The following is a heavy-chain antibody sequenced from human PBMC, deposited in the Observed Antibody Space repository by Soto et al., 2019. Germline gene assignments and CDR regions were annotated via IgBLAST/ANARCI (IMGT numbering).Heavy chain of an antibody. D-gene: IGHD5-12*01. Sequence: QVQLVESGGGVVQPGRSLRLSCAASGFTFSSYAMHWVRQAPGKGLEWVAVISYDGSNKYYADSVKGRFTISRDNSKNTLYLQMNSLRAEDTAVYYCARDRRDGYNYHYYYGMDVWGQGTTVTVSS. V-gene: IGHV3-30-3*01. CDR3: ARDRRDGYNYHYYYGMDV. J-gene: IGHJ6*02. CDR2: ISYDGSNK. CDR1: GFTFSSYA.